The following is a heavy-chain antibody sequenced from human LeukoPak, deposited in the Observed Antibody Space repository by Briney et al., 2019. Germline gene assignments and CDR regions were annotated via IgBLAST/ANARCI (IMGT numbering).Heavy chain of an antibody. CDR1: GFAFNEYN. J-gene: IGHJ4*02. CDR3: ARRDSFDC. Sequence: GGSLRLSCAASGFAFNEYNMHWVRQAPGKGLEWVTFIFYDGSNKKEADSVKGRFTISRDNTKNTLYLQMNSLRAEDTAVYYCARRDSFDCWGQGTLVTVSS. D-gene: IGHD3/OR15-3a*01. V-gene: IGHV3-30*04. CDR2: IFYDGSNK.